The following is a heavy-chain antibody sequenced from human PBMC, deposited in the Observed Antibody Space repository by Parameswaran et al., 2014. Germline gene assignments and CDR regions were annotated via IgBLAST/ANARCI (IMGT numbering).Heavy chain of an antibody. CDR2: ISSSGSTI. Sequence: WIRQPPGKRLEWVSYISSSGSTIYYADSVKGRFTISRDNAKNSLYLQMNSLRAEDTAVYYCARVRGSSWYPGCDYWGQGTLVTVSS. V-gene: IGHV3-48*03. CDR3: ARVRGSSWYPGCDY. D-gene: IGHD6-13*01. J-gene: IGHJ4*02.